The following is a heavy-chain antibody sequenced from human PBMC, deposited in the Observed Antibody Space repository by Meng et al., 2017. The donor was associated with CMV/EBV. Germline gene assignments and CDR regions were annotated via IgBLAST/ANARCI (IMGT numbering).Heavy chain of an antibody. J-gene: IGHJ4*02. CDR2: IKQDGSEK. V-gene: IGHV3-7*01. Sequence: GGSLRLSCAASGFTFSSYWMSWVRQAPGKGLEWVANIKQDGSEKYYVDSVKGRFTISRDNAKNSLYLQMNSLRAEDTAVYYCARVKEQLVRGGVDYWGQGTLVTGSS. D-gene: IGHD6-6*01. CDR1: GFTFSSYW. CDR3: ARVKEQLVRGGVDY.